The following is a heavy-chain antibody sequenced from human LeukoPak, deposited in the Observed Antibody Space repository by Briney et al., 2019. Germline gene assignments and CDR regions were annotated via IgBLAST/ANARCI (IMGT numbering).Heavy chain of an antibody. D-gene: IGHD3-22*01. CDR1: GFTFSSYA. V-gene: IGHV3-23*01. J-gene: IGHJ5*02. CDR3: AKDPTTFYDSSGYDIS. Sequence: GGSLRLSCAASGFTFSSYAMSWVRQAPGKGLEWVSAISGSGGSTYYADSVKGRFTISRDNSKNTLYLQMNSLRAEDTAVYYCAKDPTTFYDSSGYDISWGQGTLVTVSS. CDR2: ISGSGGST.